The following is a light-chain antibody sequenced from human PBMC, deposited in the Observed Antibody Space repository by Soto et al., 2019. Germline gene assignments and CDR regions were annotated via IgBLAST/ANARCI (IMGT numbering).Light chain of an antibody. CDR1: QSVSSTY. V-gene: IGKV3-20*01. Sequence: EIVLTQSPGTLSLSPGERVTLSCRASQSVSSTYLAWYQQKPGQAPRLLIYGASSRATGIPDRFSGSGSGTDFTLTFSRLEPEDFAVYYCQQFGSSPLYTFGQGTKLEIK. CDR2: GAS. J-gene: IGKJ2*01. CDR3: QQFGSSPLYT.